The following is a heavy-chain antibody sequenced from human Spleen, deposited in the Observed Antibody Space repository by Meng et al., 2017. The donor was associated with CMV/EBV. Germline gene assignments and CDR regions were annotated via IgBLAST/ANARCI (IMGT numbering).Heavy chain of an antibody. CDR1: GFTFTTYA. CDR3: ARAPDVLVPASFDY. J-gene: IGHJ4*02. CDR2: ISVSGGAT. V-gene: IGHV3-23*01. Sequence: GGSLRLSCAASGFTFTTYAMSWVCQAPGKGLEWVSSISVSGGATYYADSVKGRFSISRDNSKNTLYLQMNSLSSVTSADTAVYYCARAPDVLVPASFDYWGQGTLVTVSS. D-gene: IGHD2-2*01.